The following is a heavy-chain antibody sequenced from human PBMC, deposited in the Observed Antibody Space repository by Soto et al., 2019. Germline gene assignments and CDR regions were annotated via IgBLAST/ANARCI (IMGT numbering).Heavy chain of an antibody. J-gene: IGHJ4*02. CDR1: GFTFSSFT. CDR2: MSYDGTNK. CDR3: ARSIAVAGTPAFDH. D-gene: IGHD6-19*01. Sequence: QVQLVESGGGVVQPGRSMRLSCAASGFTFSSFTMHWVRQAPGKGLEWVTLMSYDGTNKHYADSVKGRFTISRDNSKNTLYLQMNSLRAEDTAVYYCARSIAVAGTPAFDHWGQGTLVTVSS. V-gene: IGHV3-30-3*01.